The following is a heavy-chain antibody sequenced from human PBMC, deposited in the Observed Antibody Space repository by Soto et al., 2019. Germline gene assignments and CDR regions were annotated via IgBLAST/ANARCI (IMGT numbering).Heavy chain of an antibody. Sequence: ASVKVSCKASGYTFTGYYMHWVRQAPGQWLEWMGWISAYNGNTNYAHKLQGRVTMTTDTSTSTAYMELRSLRSDDTAVYYCARDAPYCSSTSCYPPFDPWGQGTLVTVSS. CDR3: ARDAPYCSSTSCYPPFDP. V-gene: IGHV1-18*04. CDR2: ISAYNGNT. CDR1: GYTFTGYY. D-gene: IGHD2-2*01. J-gene: IGHJ5*02.